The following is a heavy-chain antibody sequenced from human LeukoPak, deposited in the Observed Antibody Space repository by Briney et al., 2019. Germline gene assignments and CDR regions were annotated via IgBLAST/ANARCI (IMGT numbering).Heavy chain of an antibody. Sequence: GASVKVSCKASGYTFTSYDINWVRQATGQGLEWMGWMNPNSGNTGYAQKFQGRVTITRNTSISTAYMELSRMRSEDTAVYYCARETGRGRFDYWGQGTLVTVSS. J-gene: IGHJ4*02. V-gene: IGHV1-8*03. CDR1: GYTFTSYD. CDR3: ARETGRGRFDY. CDR2: MNPNSGNT. D-gene: IGHD1-1*01.